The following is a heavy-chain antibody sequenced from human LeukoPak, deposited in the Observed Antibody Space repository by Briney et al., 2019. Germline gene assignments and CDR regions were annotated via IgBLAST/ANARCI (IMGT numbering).Heavy chain of an antibody. CDR2: IYHSGST. CDR1: GYSISSGYY. Sequence: SETLSLTCTVSGYSISSGYYWGWIRQPPGKGLEWIGSIYHSGSTYYNPSLKSRVTISVDTSKNQFSLKLSFVTAADTAVYYCTVVAAAGTFDYWGQGTLVTVSS. CDR3: TVVAAAGTFDY. V-gene: IGHV4-38-2*02. D-gene: IGHD6-13*01. J-gene: IGHJ4*02.